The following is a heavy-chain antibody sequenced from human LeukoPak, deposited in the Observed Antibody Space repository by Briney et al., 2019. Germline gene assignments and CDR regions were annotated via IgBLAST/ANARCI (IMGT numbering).Heavy chain of an antibody. Sequence: KPSETLSLTCTVSGGSISGYYWSWIRQSSGNGLVWIGYMYYSGSTDYNPSLKSRVTMSVDMSKNNFSLKLSSVTAADTALYYCARHFTYYYDSSGYPRDAFDIWGQGTMVTVSS. CDR2: MYYSGST. D-gene: IGHD3-22*01. V-gene: IGHV4-59*08. J-gene: IGHJ3*02. CDR3: ARHFTYYYDSSGYPRDAFDI. CDR1: GGSISGYY.